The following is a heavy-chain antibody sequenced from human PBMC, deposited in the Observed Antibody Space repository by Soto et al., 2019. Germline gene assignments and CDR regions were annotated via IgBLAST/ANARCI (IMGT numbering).Heavy chain of an antibody. J-gene: IGHJ4*02. V-gene: IGHV4-30-4*01. D-gene: IGHD6-19*01. CDR3: AAGQYSSGHLPFDY. CDR1: GGSISRGDYY. Sequence: PPEALSLTCSVSGGSISRGDYYWSWIRQPPGKGLEWIGYIYYSGSTYYNPYLKSRVTISVDTSKNQFSLKLSSVTAADTAVYYCAAGQYSSGHLPFDYWGQGTPVTVSS. CDR2: IYYSGST.